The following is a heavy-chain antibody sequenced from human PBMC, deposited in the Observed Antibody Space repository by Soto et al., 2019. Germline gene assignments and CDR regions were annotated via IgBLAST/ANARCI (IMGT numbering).Heavy chain of an antibody. CDR1: GDSFSNYY. D-gene: IGHD2-2*01. J-gene: IGHJ5*02. Sequence: QVQLQESGPGLVKPSETLSLSCTVSGDSFSNYYCNWVRKSAGKGLEWIGRIYPTGRTTYNPSLKSRLTMSADTSTNQFSLRLTSMTAADTAVYYCATGRSEVVPGAMDTWGQGTLVTVSS. V-gene: IGHV4-4*07. CDR2: IYPTGRT. CDR3: ATGRSEVVPGAMDT.